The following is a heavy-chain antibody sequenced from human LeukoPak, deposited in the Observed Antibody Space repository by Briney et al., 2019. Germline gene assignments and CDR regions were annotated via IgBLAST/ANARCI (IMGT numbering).Heavy chain of an antibody. D-gene: IGHD3-9*01. V-gene: IGHV4-59*01. Sequence: SETLSLTCTVPGGSISSYYWSWIRQPPGKGLEWIGYIYYSGSTNYNPSLKSRVTISVDTSKNQFSLKLSSVTAADTAVYYCARSSYYDILTGYYNFDYWGQGTLVTVSS. CDR1: GGSISSYY. CDR2: IYYSGST. CDR3: ARSSYYDILTGYYNFDY. J-gene: IGHJ4*02.